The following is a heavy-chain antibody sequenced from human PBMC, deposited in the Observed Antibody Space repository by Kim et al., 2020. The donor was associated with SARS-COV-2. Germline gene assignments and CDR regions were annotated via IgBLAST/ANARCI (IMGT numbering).Heavy chain of an antibody. Sequence: ASVKVSCKASGYTFTSYYMHWVRQAPGQGLEWMGIINPSGGSTSYAQKFQGRVTMTRDTSTSTVYMELSSLRSEDTAVYYCAGNIVVVPAAILYYYYGMDVWGQGTTVTVSS. CDR3: AGNIVVVPAAILYYYYGMDV. CDR2: INPSGGST. CDR1: GYTFTSYY. V-gene: IGHV1-46*01. J-gene: IGHJ6*02. D-gene: IGHD2-2*01.